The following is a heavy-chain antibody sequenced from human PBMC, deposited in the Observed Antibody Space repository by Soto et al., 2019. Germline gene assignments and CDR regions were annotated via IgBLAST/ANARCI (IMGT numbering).Heavy chain of an antibody. CDR2: IYYSGST. J-gene: IGHJ4*02. Sequence: PSETLSLTCTVSGGSISSGGYYWSWIPQPPGKGLEWIGYIYYSGSTYYNPSLKSRVTISVDTSKNQFSLKLSSVTAADTAVYYCARVAIPIYYFDYWGQGTLVTVSS. D-gene: IGHD2-2*02. V-gene: IGHV4-31*03. CDR1: GGSISSGGYY. CDR3: ARVAIPIYYFDY.